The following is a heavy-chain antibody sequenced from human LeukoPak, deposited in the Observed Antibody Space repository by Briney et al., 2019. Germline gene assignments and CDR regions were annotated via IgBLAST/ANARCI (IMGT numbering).Heavy chain of an antibody. CDR2: ISGSGGST. D-gene: IGHD2-15*01. CDR3: AKDGYCSGGSCYY. J-gene: IGHJ4*02. CDR1: GFTFSSYA. Sequence: GGSLRLSCAVSGFTFSSYAMSWVRQALGKGLEWVSAISGSGGSTYYADSVKGRFTISRDNSKNTLYLQMNSLRAEDTAVYYCAKDGYCSGGSCYYWGQGTLVTVSS. V-gene: IGHV3-23*01.